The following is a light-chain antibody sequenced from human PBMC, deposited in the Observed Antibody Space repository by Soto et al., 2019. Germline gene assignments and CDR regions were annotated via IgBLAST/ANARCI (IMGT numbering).Light chain of an antibody. CDR3: QQYGSYSRT. J-gene: IGKJ1*01. CDR2: MAS. V-gene: IGKV1-5*03. Sequence: DIQMTQSPSNLSAFVGDRITTTRPARPRISTSLAWYQQKPGKAPKLLIYMASILESGVPTRFSGSGSATQFTLSINSLQPDDFATYYGQQYGSYSRTFGQGTKVDI. CDR1: PRISTS.